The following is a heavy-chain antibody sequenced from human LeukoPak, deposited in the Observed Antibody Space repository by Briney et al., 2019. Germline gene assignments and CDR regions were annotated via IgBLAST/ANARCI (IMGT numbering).Heavy chain of an antibody. CDR3: AGEDYYVTSNWFDP. CDR1: GFTFSSYS. V-gene: IGHV3-21*04. J-gene: IGHJ5*02. Sequence: GGSLRLSCAASGFTFSSYSMNWVRQAPGKGLEWVSSISSSSSYIYYADSVKGRFTTSRDNAKNSLYLQMNSLGAEDTAVYYCAGEDYYVTSNWFDPWGQGTLVTVSS. CDR2: ISSSSSYI. D-gene: IGHD3-10*02.